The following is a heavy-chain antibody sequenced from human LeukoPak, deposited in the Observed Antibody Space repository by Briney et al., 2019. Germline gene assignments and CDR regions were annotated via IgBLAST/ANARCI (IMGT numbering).Heavy chain of an antibody. CDR3: ASESTAVGEYYFDY. CDR1: GFIFSNSW. Sequence: GGSLRLSCAASGFIFSNSWMHWVRQAPGKGLVWVSRMNNDGSAMFYADSVKGRFTISRDNAKNTLYLQMNSLRAEDLAVYYCASESTAVGEYYFDYWGQGTLVAVSS. CDR2: MNNDGSAM. J-gene: IGHJ4*02. V-gene: IGHV3-74*01. D-gene: IGHD3-16*01.